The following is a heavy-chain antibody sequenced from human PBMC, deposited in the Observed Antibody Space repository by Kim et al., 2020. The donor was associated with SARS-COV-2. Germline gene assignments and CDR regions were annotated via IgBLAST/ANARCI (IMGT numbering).Heavy chain of an antibody. CDR2: ITSSGNT. Sequence: GGSLRLSCAVSGFTFRSYSMNWVHQAPGKGLEWVSGITSSGNTQYADSVKGRFTVSRDNAENSLYLHMNSLRGDDTAIYFCARVPEGFIVATISRRPSHYNAMDVWGQGTTVAVSS. CDR3: ARVPEGFIVATISRRPSHYNAMDV. V-gene: IGHV3-21*01. J-gene: IGHJ6*02. D-gene: IGHD5-12*01. CDR1: GFTFRSYS.